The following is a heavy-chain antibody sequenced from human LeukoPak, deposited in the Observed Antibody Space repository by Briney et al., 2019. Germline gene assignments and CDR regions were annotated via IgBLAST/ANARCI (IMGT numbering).Heavy chain of an antibody. D-gene: IGHD5-18*01. V-gene: IGHV1-18*01. CDR1: GYTFTSYG. CDR3: AREDVDTAMVDY. CDR2: ISAYNGNT. J-gene: IGHJ4*02. Sequence: ASVRVSYRASGYTFTSYGISRVRQAPGQGREGMGWISAYNGNTNYAQKLQGRVTMTTDTSTSTAYMELRSLRSDDTAVYYCAREDVDTAMVDYWGQGTLVTVSS.